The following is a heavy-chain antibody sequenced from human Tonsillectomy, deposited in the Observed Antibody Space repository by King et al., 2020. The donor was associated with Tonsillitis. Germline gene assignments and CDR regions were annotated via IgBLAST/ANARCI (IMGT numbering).Heavy chain of an antibody. D-gene: IGHD5-18*01. Sequence: VQLVESGGHLVQPGGSLRLSCAASGFTFSSYWMSWVRQAPGKGLEWVANIKQDGSEKYYVDSVKGRFTISRDNAKNSLYLQVNSLRVEDTAVYYCARELSDSPWRRLWYFDLWGRGTLVTVSS. CDR1: GFTFSSYW. CDR2: IKQDGSEK. J-gene: IGHJ2*01. V-gene: IGHV3-7*03. CDR3: ARELSDSPWRRLWYFDL.